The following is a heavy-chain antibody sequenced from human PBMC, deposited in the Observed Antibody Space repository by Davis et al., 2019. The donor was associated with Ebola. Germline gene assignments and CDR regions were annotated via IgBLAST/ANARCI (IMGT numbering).Heavy chain of an antibody. CDR2: ISGSGGST. CDR1: GFTFRSYP. D-gene: IGHD3-22*01. V-gene: IGHV3-23*01. J-gene: IGHJ1*01. Sequence: GESLKISCAASGFTFRSYPIRCVRQAPVKGLEWVSAISGSGGSTYYADSVKGRFTISRDNSKNTLYLQMNSPRAEDTAVYYCAKNRYGSGYSAFQHWGQGTLVTVSS. CDR3: AKNRYGSGYSAFQH.